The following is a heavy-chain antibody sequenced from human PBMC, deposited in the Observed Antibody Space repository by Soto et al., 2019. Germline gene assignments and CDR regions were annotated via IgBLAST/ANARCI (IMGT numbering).Heavy chain of an antibody. V-gene: IGHV4-59*01. Sequence: SETLSLTCTVSGGSISSYYWSWIRQPPGKGLEWIGYIYYSGSTNYNPSLKSRVTISVDTSKNQFSLKLNSVTAADTAVYYCARVCGGNYYYYGMDVWGQGTTVTVSS. J-gene: IGHJ6*02. CDR2: IYYSGST. CDR3: ARVCGGNYYYYGMDV. CDR1: GGSISSYY.